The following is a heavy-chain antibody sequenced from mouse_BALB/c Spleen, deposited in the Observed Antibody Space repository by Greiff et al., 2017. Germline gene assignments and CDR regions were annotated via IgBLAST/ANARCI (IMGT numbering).Heavy chain of an antibody. V-gene: IGHV1-81*01. Sequence: QVQLQQPGAELVMPGASVKMSCKASGYTFTDYVISWVKQRTGQGLEWIGEIYPGSGSTYYNEKFKGKATLTADKSSNTAYMQLSSLTSEDSAVYFCARKYYGSSSWFAYWGQGTLVTVSA. D-gene: IGHD1-1*01. CDR1: GYTFTDYV. CDR2: IYPGSGST. J-gene: IGHJ3*01. CDR3: ARKYYGSSSWFAY.